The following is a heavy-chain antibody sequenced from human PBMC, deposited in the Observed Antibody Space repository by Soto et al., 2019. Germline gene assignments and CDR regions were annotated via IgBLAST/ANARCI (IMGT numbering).Heavy chain of an antibody. D-gene: IGHD5-12*01. Sequence: EVQLIESGGGWVQPGTSLRVSCVASGFTFHEYAIHWVRQAPGKGLEWGSGISSDGDTIAYADSVQGRFTVFRDNAKNSLYLPMNSLRAEYTAVYYCTTCGYDFSYYFGMDGWGQGTTLTVSS. J-gene: IGHJ6*02. V-gene: IGHV3-9*01. CDR1: GFTFHEYA. CDR2: ISSDGDTI. CDR3: TTCGYDFSYYFGMDG.